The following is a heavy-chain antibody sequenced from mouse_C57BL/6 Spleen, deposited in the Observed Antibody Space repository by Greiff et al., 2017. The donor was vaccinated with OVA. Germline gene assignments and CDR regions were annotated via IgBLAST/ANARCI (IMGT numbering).Heavy chain of an antibody. D-gene: IGHD2-13*01. CDR2: IDPSDSET. V-gene: IGHV1-52*01. J-gene: IGHJ2*01. CDR1: GYTFTSYW. Sequence: QVHVQQPGAELVKPGSSVKLSCKASGYTFTSYWMHWVKQRPIQGLEWIGNIDPSDSETHYNQKFKDKATLTVDKSSSTAYMQLSSLTSEDSAVYSVAKGDVCGSGDYGYWGKGTTVTVSS. CDR3: AKGDVCGSGDYGY.